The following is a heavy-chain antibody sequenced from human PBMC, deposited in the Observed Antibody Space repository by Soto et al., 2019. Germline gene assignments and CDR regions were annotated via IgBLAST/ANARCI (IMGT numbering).Heavy chain of an antibody. CDR1: GGTFSSYA. V-gene: IGHV1-69*13. CDR3: ARDSRVVVTAILGSGAYYFDY. J-gene: IGHJ4*02. Sequence: ASVKVSCKASGGTFSSYAISWVRQAPGQGLEWMGGIIPIFGTANYAQKFQGRVTITADESTSTAYMELSSLRSEDTAVYYCARDSRVVVTAILGSGAYYFDYWGQGTLVTVSS. D-gene: IGHD2-21*02. CDR2: IIPIFGTA.